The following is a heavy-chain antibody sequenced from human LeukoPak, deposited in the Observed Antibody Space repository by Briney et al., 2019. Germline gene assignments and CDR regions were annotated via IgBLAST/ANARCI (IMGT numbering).Heavy chain of an antibody. D-gene: IGHD6-19*01. CDR2: IYYSGST. J-gene: IGHJ2*01. V-gene: IGHV4-59*01. Sequence: PSETLSLTCTVSGGSISSYYWSWIRQPPGKGLEWIAYIYYSGSTNYNPSLKSRVTISVDTSKNQFSLKLSSVTAADTAVYYCARVYSSGRYADWYFDLWGRGTLVTVSS. CDR1: GGSISSYY. CDR3: ARVYSSGRYADWYFDL.